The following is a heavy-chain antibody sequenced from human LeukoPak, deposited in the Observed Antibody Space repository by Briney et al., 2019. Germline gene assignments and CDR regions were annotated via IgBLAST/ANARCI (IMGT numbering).Heavy chain of an antibody. CDR1: GYSFTNYW. D-gene: IGHD2-15*01. V-gene: IGHV5-51*01. Sequence: GESLKISCKGSGYSFTNYWIGWVRQMPGKGLEWMGIIYPADSDIRYSPSFQGQVTISADKSISTAYLQWSSLKASDTAMYYCARQEYCSGGSCYTWFDPWGQGTLVTVSS. CDR2: IYPADSDI. J-gene: IGHJ5*02. CDR3: ARQEYCSGGSCYTWFDP.